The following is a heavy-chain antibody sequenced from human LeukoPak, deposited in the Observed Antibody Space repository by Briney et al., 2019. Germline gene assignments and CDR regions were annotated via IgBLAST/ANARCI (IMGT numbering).Heavy chain of an antibody. J-gene: IGHJ4*02. CDR1: GGPINSFY. CDR2: IYYSGST. D-gene: IGHD5-18*01. Sequence: PSETLSLTCTVSGGPINSFYWSWIRQPPGKGLEFIGHIYYSGSTNYNPSLKSRVTISVDTSKNQFSLKLSSVTAADTAVYYCAREGGYSYGRFDYWGQGTLVTVSS. CDR3: AREGGYSYGRFDY. V-gene: IGHV4-59*01.